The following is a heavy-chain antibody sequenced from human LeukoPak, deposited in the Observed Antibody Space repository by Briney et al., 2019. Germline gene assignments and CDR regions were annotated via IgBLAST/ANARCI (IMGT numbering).Heavy chain of an antibody. V-gene: IGHV1-18*01. Sequence: GASVKVSCKASGYTLTSYGFSWVRQAPAQGLEWMGWNNPYNGNTNYAQKLQGRVPMTTDTSTSTAYMELRSLRSDDTAVFYCARGSGAYSGSYYAWFDPWGQGTLVTVSS. CDR1: GYTLTSYG. CDR3: ARGSGAYSGSYYAWFDP. D-gene: IGHD1-26*01. J-gene: IGHJ5*02. CDR2: NNPYNGNT.